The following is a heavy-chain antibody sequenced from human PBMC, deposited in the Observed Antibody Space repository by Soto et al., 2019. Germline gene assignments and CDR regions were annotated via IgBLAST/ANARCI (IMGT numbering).Heavy chain of an antibody. CDR2: IYPGDSDT. J-gene: IGHJ5*02. CDR3: ARQYYYDSSGYYIRWFDP. D-gene: IGHD3-22*01. CDR1: GYSFTSYW. V-gene: IGHV5-51*01. Sequence: PGESLKISGKGSGYSFTSYWIGWVRQMPGKCLEWMGIIYPGDSDTRYSPSFQGQVTISADKSISTAYLQWSSLKASDTAMYYCARQYYYDSSGYYIRWFDPWGQGTLVTVSS.